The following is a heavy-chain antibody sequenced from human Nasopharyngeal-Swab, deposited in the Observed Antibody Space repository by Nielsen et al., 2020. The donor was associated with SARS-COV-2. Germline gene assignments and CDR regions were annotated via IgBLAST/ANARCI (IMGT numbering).Heavy chain of an antibody. CDR2: IDWDDDK. J-gene: IGHJ6*03. D-gene: IGHD4-11*01. Sequence: RQAPGKALEWLARIDWDDDKYYSTSLKTRLSISKDTSKNQVVLTMTNVYPVDTATYYCARIRAGTVTTYYYDMDVWGKGTTVTVSS. V-gene: IGHV2-70*11. CDR3: ARIRAGTVTTYYYDMDV.